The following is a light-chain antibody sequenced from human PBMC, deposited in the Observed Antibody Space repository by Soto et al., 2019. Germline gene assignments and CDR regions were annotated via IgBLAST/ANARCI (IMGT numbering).Light chain of an antibody. Sequence: EIVLTQSPATLSLSPGERATLSCKASQAISSYLAWYQQKPGQAPRLLIYDTSKRATGVPARFSGRGSGTDFTLTINNLEPEDFAVYYCQQRSKWPLFGQGTRLEIK. V-gene: IGKV3-11*01. CDR3: QQRSKWPL. J-gene: IGKJ5*01. CDR1: QAISSY. CDR2: DTS.